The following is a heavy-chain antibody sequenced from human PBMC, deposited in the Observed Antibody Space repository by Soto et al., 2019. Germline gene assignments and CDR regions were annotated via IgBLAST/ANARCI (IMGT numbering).Heavy chain of an antibody. Sequence: QVQLVQSGAEVKKPGASVKVSCKASGYTFTGYYMHWVRQAPGQGLEWMGWINPNSGGTNYAQKFQGWVTMTRDTSISQADLELRRLRSDDTAVYYCARGEKDTAMVIHYWGQGTLVTVSS. D-gene: IGHD5-18*01. CDR2: INPNSGGT. V-gene: IGHV1-2*04. J-gene: IGHJ4*02. CDR1: GYTFTGYY. CDR3: ARGEKDTAMVIHY.